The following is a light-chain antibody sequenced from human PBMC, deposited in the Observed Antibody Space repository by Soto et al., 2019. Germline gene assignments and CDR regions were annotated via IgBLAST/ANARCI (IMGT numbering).Light chain of an antibody. Sequence: IQMTQCPSTLSASVGDRVTIPCRASQSLXNWLVWDQDKPGKAPKVLXDCASSLERGGPSRFSGSGSATDFTLTISRLHPEYFATYYCQQYKTDPLTFGQGTKVDI. CDR1: QSLXNW. CDR2: CAS. CDR3: QQYKTDPLT. V-gene: IGKV1-5*01. J-gene: IGKJ1*01.